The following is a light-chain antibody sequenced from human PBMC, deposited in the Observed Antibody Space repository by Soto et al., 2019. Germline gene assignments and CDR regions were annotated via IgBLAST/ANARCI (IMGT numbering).Light chain of an antibody. CDR2: DAS. V-gene: IGKV3-20*01. J-gene: IGKJ5*01. CDR1: QDISSD. CDR3: QQHGISHIT. Sequence: ALTQSPGSLSSSPGERATLSCRASQDISSDLAWYQQKPGQPPRLLMYDASLRATGVPDRFSGSGSGTDFTLTITRLEPDDSAVYYCQQHGISHITFGQGTRLEIK.